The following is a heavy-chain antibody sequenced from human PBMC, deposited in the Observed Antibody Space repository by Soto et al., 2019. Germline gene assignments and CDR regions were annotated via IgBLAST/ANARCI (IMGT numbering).Heavy chain of an antibody. J-gene: IGHJ4*02. CDR1: GYTFIYFC. Sequence: GESLKISCQASGYTFIYFCVAWVRQVPGKGLEWMGVIYPGDSDTRYSPSFQGQVTISADKSISTAYLQWSSLKASDTAMYYCARHSSGADYWGQGTLVTVSS. D-gene: IGHD6-19*01. CDR3: ARHSSGADY. CDR2: IYPGDSDT. V-gene: IGHV5-51*01.